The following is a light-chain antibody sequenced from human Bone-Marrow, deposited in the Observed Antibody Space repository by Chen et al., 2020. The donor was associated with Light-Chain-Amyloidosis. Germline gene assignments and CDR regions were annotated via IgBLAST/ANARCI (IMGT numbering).Light chain of an antibody. CDR2: DNN. J-gene: IGLJ3*02. CDR3: QVRV. Sequence: SSVLPNPPSVVLAPGQTARITCEGYNIGGNSVHWYQQRPGQAPVLVVYDNNARPSGIPERFSGSNSGNTATLTSGRVEAGDEADYYCQVRVFGGGTKLTVL. V-gene: IGLV3-21*02. CDR1: NIGGNS.